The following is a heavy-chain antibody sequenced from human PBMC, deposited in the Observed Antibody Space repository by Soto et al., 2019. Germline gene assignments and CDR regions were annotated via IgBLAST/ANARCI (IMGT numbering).Heavy chain of an antibody. V-gene: IGHV3-23*01. CDR1: GFTFSSYA. J-gene: IGHJ6*03. CDR3: ANSVWFGELLAAKIYYMDV. CDR2: ISGSGGST. D-gene: IGHD3-10*01. Sequence: EVQLLESGGGLVQPGGSLRLSCAASGFTFSSYAMSWVRQAPGKGLEWVSAISGSGGSTYYADSVKGRFTISRDNSKNTLYLQMNSLRAEDTDVYYCANSVWFGELLAAKIYYMDVWGKGTTVTVSS.